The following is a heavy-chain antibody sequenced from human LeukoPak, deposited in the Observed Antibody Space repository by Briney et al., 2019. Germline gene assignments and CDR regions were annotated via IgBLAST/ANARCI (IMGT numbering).Heavy chain of an antibody. V-gene: IGHV3-7*01. Sequence: GGSLRLSCAASGFTFSSYWMSWVRQAPGKGLEWVANIKQDGSEKYYVDSVKGRFTISRDNAKNSLYLQMNSLRAEDTAVYYCARGHASGYSSSWYLGAYYFDYWGQGTLVTVSS. J-gene: IGHJ4*02. CDR3: ARGHASGYSSSWYLGAYYFDY. CDR2: IKQDGSEK. CDR1: GFTFSSYW. D-gene: IGHD6-13*01.